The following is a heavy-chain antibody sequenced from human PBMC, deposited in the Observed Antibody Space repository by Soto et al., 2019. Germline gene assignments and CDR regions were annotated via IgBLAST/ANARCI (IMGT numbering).Heavy chain of an antibody. CDR2: IWYDGSNK. J-gene: IGHJ6*02. V-gene: IGHV3-33*01. Sequence: QVQLVESGGGVVQPGRSLRLSCAASGFTFSSYGMHWVRQAPGKGLEWVAVIWYDGSNKYYADSVKGRFTISRDNSKNTLYLQMNSLRAEDTAVNYCARENSPTMVRGVITLYYYYYGMDVWGQGTTVTVSS. CDR3: ARENSPTMVRGVITLYYYYYGMDV. D-gene: IGHD3-10*01. CDR1: GFTFSSYG.